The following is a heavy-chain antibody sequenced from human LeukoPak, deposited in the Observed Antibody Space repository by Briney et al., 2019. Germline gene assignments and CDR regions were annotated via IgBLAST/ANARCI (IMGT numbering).Heavy chain of an antibody. D-gene: IGHD6-13*01. Sequence: SETLSLTCTVSGGSFSSYYWSWIRQPPGKGLEWIGYIYYSGSTNYNPSLKSRVTISVDTSKNQFSLKLSSVTAADTAVYYCARRVLAAADESYPCYFDYWGQGTLVTVSS. J-gene: IGHJ4*02. CDR3: ARRVLAAADESYPCYFDY. CDR1: GGSFSSYY. CDR2: IYYSGST. V-gene: IGHV4-59*08.